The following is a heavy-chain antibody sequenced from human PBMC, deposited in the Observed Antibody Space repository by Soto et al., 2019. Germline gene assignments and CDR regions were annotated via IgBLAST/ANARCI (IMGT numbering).Heavy chain of an antibody. Sequence: QVQLVESGGGVVQPGRSLRLSCADSGFTFSSYSMHWVRQAPGKGLEWVAHISYDGSNNNYVDSVKGRFTISRDNSKNTLYLQMNSLRAEDTAVYYCARDSYYYDSSGYYTFDHWGQGTLVTVSS. CDR2: ISYDGSNN. CDR3: ARDSYYYDSSGYYTFDH. CDR1: GFTFSSYS. J-gene: IGHJ4*02. V-gene: IGHV3-30*03. D-gene: IGHD3-22*01.